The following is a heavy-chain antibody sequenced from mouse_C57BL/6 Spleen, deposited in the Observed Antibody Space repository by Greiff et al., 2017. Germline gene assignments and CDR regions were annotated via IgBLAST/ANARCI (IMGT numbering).Heavy chain of an antibody. V-gene: IGHV5-6*01. CDR1: GFTFSSYG. D-gene: IGHD1-1*01. Sequence: EVLLVESGGDLVKPGGSLKLSCAASGFTFSSYGMSWVRQTPDKRLEWVATISSGGSYTYYPDSVKGRFTISRDNAKNTLYLQMSSLKSKDTAMYYCARLYYGSSYYFDYWGQGTTLTVSS. CDR2: ISSGGSYT. J-gene: IGHJ2*01. CDR3: ARLYYGSSYYFDY.